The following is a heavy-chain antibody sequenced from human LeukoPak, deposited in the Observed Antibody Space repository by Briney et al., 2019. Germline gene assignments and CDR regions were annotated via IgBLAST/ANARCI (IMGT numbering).Heavy chain of an antibody. Sequence: PGGSLRLSCAASGFTFSSYAMSWVRQAPGKGLEWVSAISGSGGSTYYADSVKGRFTISRDNSKNTLYLQMNILRAEDTAVYYCARAGGVVVPAAMTYYYYMDVWGKGTTVTVSS. CDR2: ISGSGGST. D-gene: IGHD2-2*01. CDR1: GFTFSSYA. J-gene: IGHJ6*03. V-gene: IGHV3-23*01. CDR3: ARAGGVVVPAAMTYYYYMDV.